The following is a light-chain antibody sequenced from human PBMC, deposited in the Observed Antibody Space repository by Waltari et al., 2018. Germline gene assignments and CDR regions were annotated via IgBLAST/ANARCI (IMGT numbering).Light chain of an antibody. J-gene: IGKJ1*01. CDR2: GAS. CDR3: QHNVKLPVT. Sequence: SCRASPSVSRALVWYQQKPGQAPRLLSYGASTRAAGVPDRFSGSGSGTDFSLTISRLDPEDFAVYYCQHNVKLPVTFGQGTKVEI. CDR1: PSVSRA. V-gene: IGKV3-20*01.